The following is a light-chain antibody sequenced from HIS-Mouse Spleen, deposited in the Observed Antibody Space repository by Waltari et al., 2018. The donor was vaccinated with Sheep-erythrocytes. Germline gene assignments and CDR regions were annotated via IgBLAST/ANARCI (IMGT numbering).Light chain of an antibody. CDR2: DVS. V-gene: IGLV2-11*01. CDR1: SSDVGGYNY. CDR3: CSYAGSYNHV. J-gene: IGLJ1*01. Sequence: QSALTQPRSVSGSPGQSVTISCTGTSSDVGGYNYVSWYQQHPGKAPKLILSDVSKRPSGVPDRFSGSKSANTASLTISGLQAEDEADYYCCSYAGSYNHVFATGTKVTVL.